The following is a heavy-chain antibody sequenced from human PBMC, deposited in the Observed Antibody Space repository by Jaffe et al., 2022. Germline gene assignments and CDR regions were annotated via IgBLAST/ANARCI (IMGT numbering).Heavy chain of an antibody. V-gene: IGHV4-34*01. CDR2: INHSGST. CDR1: GGSFSGYY. J-gene: IGHJ5*02. Sequence: QVQLQQWGAGLLKPSETLSLTCAVYGGSFSGYYWSWIRQPPGKGLEWIGEINHSGSTNYNPSLKSRVTISVDTSKNQFSLKLSSVTAADTAVYYCARVLGWRNWFDPWGQGTLVTVSS. D-gene: IGHD2-15*01. CDR3: ARVLGWRNWFDP.